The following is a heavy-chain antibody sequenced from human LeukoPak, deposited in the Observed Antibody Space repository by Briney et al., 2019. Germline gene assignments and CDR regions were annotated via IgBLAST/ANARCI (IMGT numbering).Heavy chain of an antibody. CDR3: AKTPRRAAEDIFDY. CDR2: ISGSGGTT. D-gene: IGHD6-25*01. Sequence: GGSLRLSCAASGFSFSRYAMSWVRQTPRGGLEWGSAISGSGGTTYYADSVKGRFTISRDNSKNTRYLQMNSLRAEDTAVYYCAKTPRRAAEDIFDYWGQGTLVTVSS. CDR1: GFSFSRYA. J-gene: IGHJ4*02. V-gene: IGHV3-23*01.